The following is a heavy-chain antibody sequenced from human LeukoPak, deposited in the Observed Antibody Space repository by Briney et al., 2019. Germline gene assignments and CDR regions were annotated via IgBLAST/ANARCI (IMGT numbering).Heavy chain of an antibody. Sequence: SETLSLTCTVSGGSISIYYWNWIRRPAGKGLEWIGRIYTNENTFFNPSLKSRVTMSVDTSKNQFSLQLTSVTAADAAVYYCARSSDSSGYYGGGIIDYWGQGTLVTVSS. V-gene: IGHV4-4*07. CDR2: IYTNENT. D-gene: IGHD6-19*01. CDR1: GGSISIYY. J-gene: IGHJ4*02. CDR3: ARSSDSSGYYGGGIIDY.